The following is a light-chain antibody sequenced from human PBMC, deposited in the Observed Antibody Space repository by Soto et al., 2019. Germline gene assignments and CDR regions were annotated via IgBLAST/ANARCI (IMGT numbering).Light chain of an antibody. V-gene: IGKV3-11*01. CDR2: DAS. Sequence: EIVLPQSLATLSLSPGESSTLSRRASQSVRSSLAWYQQKPGQAPRLLIYDASNRATGIPARFSGSGSGTDFTLTISSLEPEDFAVYYCQQRTKWRTFGQGTKVDIK. CDR1: QSVRSS. CDR3: QQRTKWRT. J-gene: IGKJ1*01.